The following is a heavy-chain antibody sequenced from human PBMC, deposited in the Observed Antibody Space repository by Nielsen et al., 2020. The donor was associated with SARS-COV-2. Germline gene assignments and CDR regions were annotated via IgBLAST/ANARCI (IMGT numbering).Heavy chain of an antibody. V-gene: IGHV3-64D*06. J-gene: IGHJ6*02. CDR1: GSTFSSYA. CDR2: ISSNGGST. CDR3: VKGGRITMVRGVITPDYGMDV. D-gene: IGHD3-10*01. Sequence: GESLKISCSASGSTFSSYAMHWVRQAPGKGLEYVSAISSNGGSTYYADSVKGRFTISRDNSKNTLYLQMSSLRAEDTAVYYCVKGGRITMVRGVITPDYGMDVWGQGTTVTVSS.